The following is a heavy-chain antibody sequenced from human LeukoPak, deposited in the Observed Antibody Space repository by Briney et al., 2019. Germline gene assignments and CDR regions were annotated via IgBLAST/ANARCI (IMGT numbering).Heavy chain of an antibody. CDR2: ISGSGGST. Sequence: SGGSLRLSCAASGFTFSSYAMSWVRQAPGKGLEWVSAISGSGGSTYYADSVKGRFTISRDNSKNTLYLQMNSLRAEDTAVYYCAKSTYYYGSGSSFNYGMDVWGQGTTVTVSS. V-gene: IGHV3-23*01. CDR1: GFTFSSYA. CDR3: AKSTYYYGSGSSFNYGMDV. D-gene: IGHD3-10*01. J-gene: IGHJ6*02.